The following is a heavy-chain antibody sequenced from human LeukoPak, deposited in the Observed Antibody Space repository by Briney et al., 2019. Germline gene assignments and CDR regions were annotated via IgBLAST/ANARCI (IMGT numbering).Heavy chain of an antibody. V-gene: IGHV3-23*01. D-gene: IGHD6-19*01. J-gene: IGHJ3*02. Sequence: PGGSLRLSCAASGFTFSSHGMNWVRQAPGKGLEWVSGISPSGGITYYTDSVKGRFTISRDNSKNTLYLQMNSLRAEDTAVYNCAKDQGSGFFDIWGQGTMVTVSS. CDR1: GFTFSSHG. CDR2: ISPSGGIT. CDR3: AKDQGSGFFDI.